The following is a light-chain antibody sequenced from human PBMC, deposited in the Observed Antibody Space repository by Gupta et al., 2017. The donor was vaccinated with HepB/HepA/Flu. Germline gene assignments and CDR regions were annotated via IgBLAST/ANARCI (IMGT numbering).Light chain of an antibody. V-gene: IGLV7-46*01. Sequence: QAVVTQEPSLTVSSGGTVTLTCGSSTGAVTSGHYPYWFQQKPGQAPRTLIYDTSNKHSWTPARFSGSLLGGKATLTLSGAQPEDESDYYCLLYYSGVGVFGGGTKLTVL. CDR2: DTS. CDR1: TGAVTSGHY. J-gene: IGLJ3*02. CDR3: LLYYSGVGV.